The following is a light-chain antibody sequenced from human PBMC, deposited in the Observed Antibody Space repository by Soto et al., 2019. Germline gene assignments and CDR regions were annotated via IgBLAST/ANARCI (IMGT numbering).Light chain of an antibody. CDR2: SNN. CDR1: SSNIGSNY. Sequence: QSLLTQAPSASGTPGQRCTISCSGSSSNIGSNYVYWYQQLPGTAPKLLIYSNNQRPSGVPDRFSGSKSGTSASLAISGLRSEDEADYYCAAWDDSLSVVFGGGTQLTVL. CDR3: AAWDDSLSVV. V-gene: IGLV1-47*02. J-gene: IGLJ2*01.